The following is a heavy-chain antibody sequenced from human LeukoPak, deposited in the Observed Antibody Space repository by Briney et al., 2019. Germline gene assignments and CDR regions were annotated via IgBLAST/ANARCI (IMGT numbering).Heavy chain of an antibody. V-gene: IGHV3-23*01. J-gene: IGHJ4*02. CDR1: GFTFSSYA. CDR3: AKGGNYCTSTSCPPVDY. D-gene: IGHD2-2*01. CDR2: ISGSGGST. Sequence: PGGSLRLSCAASGFTFSSYAMSWVRQAPGKGLEWVSAISGSGGSTYYADSVEGRFTISRDNSKNTLYLQMNSPRAEDTAVYYCAKGGNYCTSTSCPPVDYWGQGTLVTVSS.